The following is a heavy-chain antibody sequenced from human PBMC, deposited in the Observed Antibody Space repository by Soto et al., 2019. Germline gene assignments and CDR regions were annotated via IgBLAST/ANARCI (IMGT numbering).Heavy chain of an antibody. D-gene: IGHD3-3*01. V-gene: IGHV1-8*01. CDR3: ARGRNDLRFLEWLKEFDY. CDR1: GYTFTSYD. J-gene: IGHJ4*02. Sequence: ASVKVSCKASGYTFTSYDINWVRQATGQGLEWMGWMNPNSGNTGYAQKFQGRVTMTRNTSISTAYMELSSLRSEDTAVYYCARGRNDLRFLEWLKEFDYWGQGTLVTVSS. CDR2: MNPNSGNT.